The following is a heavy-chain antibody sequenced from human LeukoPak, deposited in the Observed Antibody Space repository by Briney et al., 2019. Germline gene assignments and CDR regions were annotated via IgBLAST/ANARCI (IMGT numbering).Heavy chain of an antibody. CDR2: ISHEGSYR. Sequence: GGSLRLSCAASGFSFGSYGIHWVRQAPGKGLEWVAVISHEGSYRNHADSVKGRFTISRDNSKNTVFLQMNSLSVEDTAVYYCARGQTWIQLWPWGQGTLVTVSS. D-gene: IGHD5-18*01. CDR3: ARGQTWIQLWP. CDR1: GFSFGSYG. V-gene: IGHV3-30*03. J-gene: IGHJ5*02.